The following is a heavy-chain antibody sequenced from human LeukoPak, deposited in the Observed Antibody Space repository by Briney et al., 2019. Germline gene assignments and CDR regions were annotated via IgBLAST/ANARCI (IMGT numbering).Heavy chain of an antibody. V-gene: IGHV4-34*01. CDR2: INHSGST. D-gene: IGHD3-22*01. Sequence: SETLSLTCAVYGGSFSGYYWSWIRQPLGKGLEWIGEINHSGSTNYNPSLKSRVTISVDTSKNQFSLNLTSVTAADTAVYYCARGNYYDSSGLPFDYWGQGTLVTVSS. CDR1: GGSFSGYY. J-gene: IGHJ4*02. CDR3: ARGNYYDSSGLPFDY.